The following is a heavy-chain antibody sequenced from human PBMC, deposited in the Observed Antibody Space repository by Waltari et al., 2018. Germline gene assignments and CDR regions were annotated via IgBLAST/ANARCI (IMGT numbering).Heavy chain of an antibody. CDR1: GFTVSSNY. D-gene: IGHD6-19*01. V-gene: IGHV3-53*01. J-gene: IGHJ3*02. CDR3: ARDGPRDSSGLDAFDI. Sequence: EVQLVESGGGLIQPGGSLRLSCAASGFTVSSNYMSWVRQAPGKGLEWVSVIYSGGSKYYADSVKGRFTISRDNSKNTLYLQMNSLRAEDTAVYYCARDGPRDSSGLDAFDIWGQGTMVTVSS. CDR2: IYSGGSK.